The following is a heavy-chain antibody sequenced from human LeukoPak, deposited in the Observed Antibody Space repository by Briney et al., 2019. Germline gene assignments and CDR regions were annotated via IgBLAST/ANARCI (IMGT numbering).Heavy chain of an antibody. J-gene: IGHJ4*02. D-gene: IGHD2-15*01. CDR3: ARGRWRYCSGASCPDFEF. Sequence: ASVTVSCKASGYMFAAYHMHWVRQAPGQGLEWMGWINPNNGATSYLQRFEGRVTMTTDTATYTAYMQLSSLRSDDTAVYYCARGRWRYCSGASCPDFEFWGQGTLVFVSS. CDR2: INPNNGAT. V-gene: IGHV1-2*02. CDR1: GYMFAAYH.